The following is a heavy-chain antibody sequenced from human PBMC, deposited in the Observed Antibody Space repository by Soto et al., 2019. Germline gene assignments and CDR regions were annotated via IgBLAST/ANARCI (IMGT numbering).Heavy chain of an antibody. CDR3: ARLGYCSSTSCYRGGTWFDP. CDR1: GGSISSGGYY. Sequence: PSETLSLTGTVSGGSISSGGYYWSWIRQHPGKGLEWIGYIYYSGSTYYNPSLKSRVTISVDTSKNQFSLKLSSVTAADTAVCYCARLGYCSSTSCYRGGTWFDPWGQGTLVTVSS. V-gene: IGHV4-31*03. CDR2: IYYSGST. J-gene: IGHJ5*02. D-gene: IGHD2-2*01.